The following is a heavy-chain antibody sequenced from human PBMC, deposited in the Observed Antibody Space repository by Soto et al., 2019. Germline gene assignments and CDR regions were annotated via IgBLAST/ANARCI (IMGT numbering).Heavy chain of an antibody. V-gene: IGHV3-48*02. CDR2: ISSRSDTL. CDR3: ARDWDIVILSVPIPNYNYGMDV. D-gene: IGHD2-15*01. CDR1: GFTFSAYG. Sequence: PGGSLRLSWERSGFTFSAYGMNWVRQAPGKGLEWVSYISSRSDTLYYADSVKGRFTISRDNAKNSVYLQVNNLRDEDTAVYFCARDWDIVILSVPIPNYNYGMDVWGQGTTVTVSS. J-gene: IGHJ6*02.